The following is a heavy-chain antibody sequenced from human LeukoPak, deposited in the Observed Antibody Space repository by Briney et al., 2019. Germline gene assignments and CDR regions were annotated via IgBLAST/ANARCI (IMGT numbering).Heavy chain of an antibody. CDR3: ARGLRGTTVTTAFDY. D-gene: IGHD4-17*01. CDR1: GFTFSDYY. J-gene: IGHJ4*02. Sequence: PGGSLRLPCAASGFTFSDYYMSWIRQPPGKGLEWIGEINHNGSTNYNPSLKSRVTISVDTSKNQFSLKLSSVTAADTAVYSCARGLRGTTVTTAFDYWGQGTLVTVSS. CDR2: INHNGST. V-gene: IGHV4-34*01.